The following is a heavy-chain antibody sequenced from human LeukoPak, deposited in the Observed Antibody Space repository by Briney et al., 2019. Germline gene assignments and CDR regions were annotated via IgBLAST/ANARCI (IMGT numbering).Heavy chain of an antibody. CDR1: GGSISNSSYY. Sequence: SETLSLTCTVSGGSISNSSYYWGWIRQPPGKGLERIGSIYYSGSTYYNPSLKSRVTISVDTSKNQFSLKLSSVTAADTAVYYCARNAYYDILTGYSTHFDYWGQGTLVTVSS. D-gene: IGHD3-9*01. V-gene: IGHV4-39*07. CDR3: ARNAYYDILTGYSTHFDY. CDR2: IYYSGST. J-gene: IGHJ4*02.